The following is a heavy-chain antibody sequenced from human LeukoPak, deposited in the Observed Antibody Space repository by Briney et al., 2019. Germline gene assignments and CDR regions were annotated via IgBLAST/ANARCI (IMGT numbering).Heavy chain of an antibody. V-gene: IGHV3-30-3*01. CDR3: ARKNDYGDEYFDY. CDR1: GFTFSSYA. J-gene: IGHJ4*02. CDR2: ISYDGSNK. Sequence: PGGSLRLSCAASGFTFSSYAMHWVRQAPGKGLEWVAVISYDGSNKYYVDSVKGRFTISRDNSKNTLYLQMNSLRAEDTAVYYCARKNDYGDEYFDYWGQGTLVTVSS. D-gene: IGHD4-17*01.